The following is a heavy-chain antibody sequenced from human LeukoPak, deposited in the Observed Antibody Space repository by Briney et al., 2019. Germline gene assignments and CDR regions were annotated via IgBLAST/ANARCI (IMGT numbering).Heavy chain of an antibody. CDR1: VGTFSSYA. V-gene: IGHV1-69*05. Sequence: GSSVKVSFKASVGTFSSYAISWVRQAPGQGLEWMGGSIPLFVTANYAQKVQCRVTITTDESTSTAYMQLSSLSSEDTAAYYCACVPTGYRSGWYYFEYWGEGNLVTASS. J-gene: IGHJ4*02. D-gene: IGHD6-19*01. CDR2: SIPLFVTA. CDR3: ACVPTGYRSGWYYFEY.